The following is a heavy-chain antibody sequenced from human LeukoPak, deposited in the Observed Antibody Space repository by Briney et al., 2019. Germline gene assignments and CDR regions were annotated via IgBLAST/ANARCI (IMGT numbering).Heavy chain of an antibody. V-gene: IGHV4-30-4*01. CDR1: GGSISSGDYY. Sequence: SETLSLTCTVSGGSISSGDYYWSWIRQPPGKGLEWIGYIYYSGSTYYNPSLKSRVTISVDTSKNQFSLKLSSVTAADTAVYYCARESGGGDPMGMDVWAKGPRSPSP. D-gene: IGHD6-25*01. CDR3: ARESGGGDPMGMDV. CDR2: IYYSGST. J-gene: IGHJ6*02.